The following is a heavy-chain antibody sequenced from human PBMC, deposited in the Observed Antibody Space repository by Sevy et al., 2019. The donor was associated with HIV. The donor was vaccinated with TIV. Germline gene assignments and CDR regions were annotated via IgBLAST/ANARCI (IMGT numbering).Heavy chain of an antibody. J-gene: IGHJ3*02. CDR2: ISYDGSNK. V-gene: IGHV3-30-3*01. Sequence: GGSLRLSCAASGFTFSSYAMHWVRQAPGKGLEWVAVISYDGSNKYYADSVKGRFTISRDNSKNRLYLQMNSLRAEDTDVYYCARDGGIAAAGTSYGIDAFDIWGQGTMVTVSS. CDR3: ARDGGIAAAGTSYGIDAFDI. CDR1: GFTFSSYA. D-gene: IGHD6-13*01.